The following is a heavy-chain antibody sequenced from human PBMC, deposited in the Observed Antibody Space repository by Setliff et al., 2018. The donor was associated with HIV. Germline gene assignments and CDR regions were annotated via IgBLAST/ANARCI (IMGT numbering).Heavy chain of an antibody. V-gene: IGHV3-23*01. Sequence: QTGGSLRLSCAGSGFTVNSGAMNWVRQAPGKGLEWVSTVGCWGTCTYYADSVKGRFTISRDKSGTTVYLQLKRLRVEDTAIYFCAKDILGMPVAGGFDYWGPGTLVTVSS. J-gene: IGHJ4*02. D-gene: IGHD6-19*01. CDR3: AKDILGMPVAGGFDY. CDR1: GFTVNSGA. CDR2: VGCWGTCT.